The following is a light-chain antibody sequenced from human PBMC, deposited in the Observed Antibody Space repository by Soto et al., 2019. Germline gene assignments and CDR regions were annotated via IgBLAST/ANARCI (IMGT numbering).Light chain of an antibody. CDR3: RQYGRSPVT. J-gene: IGKJ2*01. CDR2: GAS. CDR1: QTFSSSY. V-gene: IGKV3-20*01. Sequence: VLSQSPGTLSVSLGERVTLSCRASQTFSSSYLAWYQHKPGQAPRLLIYGASTRATGVPDRFSGSGSGTDFSLTISRVEPEDFAVYYCRQYGRSPVTFGQGTKLEI.